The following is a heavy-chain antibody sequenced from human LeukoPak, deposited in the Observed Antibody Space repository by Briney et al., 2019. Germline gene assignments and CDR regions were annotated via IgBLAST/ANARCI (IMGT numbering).Heavy chain of an antibody. Sequence: ASVKVSCKASGGTFSSYAISWVRQAPGQGLEWMGGIIPIFGTANYAQKFQGRVTITADESTSTAYMELSSLRSEDTAVYYCASPGSGSYYTIFDSWGQGTLVTVSS. CDR2: IIPIFGTA. CDR1: GGTFSSYA. D-gene: IGHD3-10*01. CDR3: ASPGSGSYYTIFDS. V-gene: IGHV1-69*13. J-gene: IGHJ4*02.